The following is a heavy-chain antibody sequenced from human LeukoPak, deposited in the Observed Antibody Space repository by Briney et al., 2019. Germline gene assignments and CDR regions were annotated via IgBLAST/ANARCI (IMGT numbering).Heavy chain of an antibody. Sequence: SETLSLTCAVYSGSFSGYYWSWIRQPPGNGLEWIGEINHSGSTNYNPSLKSRVTISVDTSKNQFSLKLSSVTAADTAVYYCATRRARSEGYYSHFDYWGQGTLVTVSS. CDR3: ATRRARSEGYYSHFDY. CDR2: INHSGST. D-gene: IGHD3-22*01. V-gene: IGHV4-34*01. J-gene: IGHJ4*02. CDR1: SGSFSGYY.